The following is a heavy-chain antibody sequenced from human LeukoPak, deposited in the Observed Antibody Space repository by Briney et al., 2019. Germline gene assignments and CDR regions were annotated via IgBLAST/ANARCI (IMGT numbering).Heavy chain of an antibody. V-gene: IGHV3-23*01. CDR1: GFTFSDSA. CDR2: ISGGSGNT. CDR3: AKDGGPTVFYYFDY. Sequence: PGGSLRLSCAASGFTFSDSAMRSVRQAPGKGLEWVSGISGGSGNTNYADSVKGRFTVSRDNSKNTLYLQMNSLRADDTAVYYCAKDGGPTVFYYFDYWGRGTLVTVSS. J-gene: IGHJ4*02. D-gene: IGHD1-1*01.